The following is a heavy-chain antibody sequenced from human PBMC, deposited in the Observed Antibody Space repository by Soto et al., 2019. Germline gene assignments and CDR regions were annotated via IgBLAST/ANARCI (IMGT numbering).Heavy chain of an antibody. CDR2: INPNSGGT. J-gene: IGHJ6*02. V-gene: IGHV1-2*04. CDR1: GYTFTGYY. CDR3: ARDLIVVVAATQANYYYYGMDV. Sequence: ASVKVSCKASGYTFTGYYMHWVRQAPGQGLEWMGWINPNSGGTNYAQKFQGWVTMNRDTSISTAFMELSRLRSDDTAVYYCARDLIVVVAATQANYYYYGMDVWGQGTTVTVSS. D-gene: IGHD2-15*01.